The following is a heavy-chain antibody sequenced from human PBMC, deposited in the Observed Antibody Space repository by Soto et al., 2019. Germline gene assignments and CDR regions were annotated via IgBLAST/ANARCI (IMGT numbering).Heavy chain of an antibody. V-gene: IGHV3-30-3*01. CDR3: TRDNGGY. CDR2: ISSDGTKK. CDR1: GFTFSSYA. Sequence: ESGGGVVQPGRSLRLSCAASGFTFSSYAMHWVRQAPGKGLEWVAVISSDGTKKFYADSVKGRFTISRDNSKNTLFLQMNSLTPDDTAVFYCTRDNGGYWGQGTLVTVSS. J-gene: IGHJ4*02.